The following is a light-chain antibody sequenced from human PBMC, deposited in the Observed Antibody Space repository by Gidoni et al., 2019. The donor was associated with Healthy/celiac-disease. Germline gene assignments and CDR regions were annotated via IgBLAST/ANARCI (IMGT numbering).Light chain of an antibody. CDR2: AAS. CDR3: QQLNSYPLT. CDR1: QGISSY. Sequence: DIQLTQSPSFLSASVGDRVTITCRASQGISSYLAWYQQKPGKAPKLLIDAASTVQSGVPSRFSGSGSGTEFTLTISSLQPEDFATYYCQQLNSYPLTFGGGTKVEIK. J-gene: IGKJ4*01. V-gene: IGKV1-9*01.